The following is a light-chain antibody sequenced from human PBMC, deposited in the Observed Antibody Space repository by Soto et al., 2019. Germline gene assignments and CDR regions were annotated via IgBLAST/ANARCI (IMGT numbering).Light chain of an antibody. V-gene: IGLV1-40*01. CDR2: GNN. Sequence: QSMLTQPPSVSGAPGQRVTISCTGSSSNIGAGYDVHWYQQLPGTAPKLLIYGNNNRPSGVPDRFSGSKSGTSASLAITGLQAEDEADYYCQSYDSSLRVVFGGGTKLTVL. CDR3: QSYDSSLRVV. J-gene: IGLJ2*01. CDR1: SSNIGAGYD.